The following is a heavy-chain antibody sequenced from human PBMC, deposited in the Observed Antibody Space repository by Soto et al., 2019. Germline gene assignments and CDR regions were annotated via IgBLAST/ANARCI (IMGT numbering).Heavy chain of an antibody. V-gene: IGHV3-66*01. CDR2: IYYGGTT. Sequence: EVQLVESGGGLAQPGGSLRISCAASGLTVSTNYMSWVRQAPGKGLEWVSIIYYGGTTYYADSVKGRFTISRDDSKNTLYLQMHSLRAEDTAVYYCARDYDTSRGDWAYYGIDVWGQGTTVTVSS. CDR3: ARDYDTSRGDWAYYGIDV. CDR1: GLTVSTNY. J-gene: IGHJ6*02. D-gene: IGHD3-9*01.